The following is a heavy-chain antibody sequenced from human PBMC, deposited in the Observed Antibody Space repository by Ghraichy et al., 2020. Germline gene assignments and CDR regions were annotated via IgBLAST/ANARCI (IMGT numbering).Heavy chain of an antibody. CDR1: GFTFSSYA. V-gene: IGHV3-30-3*01. J-gene: IGHJ1*01. D-gene: IGHD1-26*01. CDR3: ARHSGSQVAEYFQH. CDR2: ISYDGSSK. Sequence: GGSLRLSCAASGFTFSSYAMHWVRQAPGKGLEWVAVISYDGSSKYYADSVKGRFTISRDNSKNALYLQMNSLRAEDTAVYYCARHSGSQVAEYFQHWGQGTLVTVSS.